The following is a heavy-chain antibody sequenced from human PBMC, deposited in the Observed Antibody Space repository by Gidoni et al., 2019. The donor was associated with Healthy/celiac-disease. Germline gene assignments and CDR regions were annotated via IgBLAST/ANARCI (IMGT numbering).Heavy chain of an antibody. CDR1: GYSFPSDR. CDR3: ARHVSAYYDFWSGYPYGMDV. D-gene: IGHD3-3*01. V-gene: IGHV5-10-1*03. Sequence: EVQLVQSGAEVTKPGESLRTSCKGSGYSFPSDRISWVRQMPGKGLEGMGRIDPSDSYTNYSPSFQGHVTISADKSISTAYLQWSSLKASDTAMYYCARHVSAYYDFWSGYPYGMDVWGQGTTVTVSS. J-gene: IGHJ6*02. CDR2: IDPSDSYT.